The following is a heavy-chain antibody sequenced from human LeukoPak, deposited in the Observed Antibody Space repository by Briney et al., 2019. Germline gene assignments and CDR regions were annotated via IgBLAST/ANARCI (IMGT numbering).Heavy chain of an antibody. CDR2: IYVDGRTT. V-gene: IGHV3-74*01. Sequence: GGSLRLSCVASGFTFSNYWMHWVRQPPGKGLVWVSRIYVDGRTTNYADSVKGRFTISRDNAKNTVYLEMNSLSVEDMATYYCIRDFRSADLWGQGTLVTVSS. CDR3: IRDFRSADL. CDR1: GFTFSNYW. J-gene: IGHJ5*02.